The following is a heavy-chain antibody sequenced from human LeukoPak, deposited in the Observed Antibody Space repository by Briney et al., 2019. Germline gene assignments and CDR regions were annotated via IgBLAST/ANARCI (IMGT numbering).Heavy chain of an antibody. V-gene: IGHV3-66*01. CDR2: IYGGGST. CDR3: ARASSPYNWFDP. Sequence: GGSLRLSCAASGFTVSTNYMNWVRQAPGKGLEWVSVIYGGGSTYYADSVKGRFTISRDKSKNTLYLQMDRLRADDTAIYYCARASSPYNWFDPWGQGTLVSVSS. CDR1: GFTVSTNY. J-gene: IGHJ5*02.